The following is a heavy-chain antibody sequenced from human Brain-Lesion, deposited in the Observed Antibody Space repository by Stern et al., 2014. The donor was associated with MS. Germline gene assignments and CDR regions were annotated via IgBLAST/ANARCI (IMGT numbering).Heavy chain of an antibody. Sequence: VQLVESGPGLVKPSQTLSLTCTVSGGSVGSGSYDWSWIRQPAGKGLEWIGRIYTTGSTHYNPSLKSRVSLSIATSKNQFSLKLTSVTAADTAVYYCARDKEDTNMAFRYFDNWGQGTLVTVSS. D-gene: IGHD5-18*01. CDR1: GGSVGSGSYD. J-gene: IGHJ4*02. CDR3: ARDKEDTNMAFRYFDN. CDR2: IYTTGST. V-gene: IGHV4-61*02.